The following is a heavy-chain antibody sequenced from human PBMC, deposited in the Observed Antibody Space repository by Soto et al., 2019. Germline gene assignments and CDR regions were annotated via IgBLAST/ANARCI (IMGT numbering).Heavy chain of an antibody. CDR3: ARDWRPYDLPAY. CDR1: GGTFSSYA. Sequence: QVQLVQSGAEVKKPGSSVKVSCKASGGTFSSYAISWVRQAPGQGLEWMGRIIPILGIANYAQKFQGRVTITADKSTSTAYMKLSSLRSEGTAVYYCARDWRPYDLPAYGGQGTLVTVSP. J-gene: IGHJ4*02. V-gene: IGHV1-69*04. CDR2: IIPILGIA. D-gene: IGHD3-3*01.